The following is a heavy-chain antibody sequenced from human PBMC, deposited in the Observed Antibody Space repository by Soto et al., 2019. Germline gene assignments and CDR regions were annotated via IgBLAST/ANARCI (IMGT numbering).Heavy chain of an antibody. CDR2: ISGTSDIT. J-gene: IGHJ4*02. V-gene: IGHV3-23*01. CDR1: GFTFSSYA. D-gene: IGHD6-13*01. CDR3: AKAQGFSRSWYSVS. Sequence: TGGSLRLSCVPSGFTFSSYAMSWVRQAPGKGLEWVSAISGTSDITHYADSVKGRFTISRDNSKNTLHLQMNSLRAEDTALYYCAKAQGFSRSWYSVSWGQGTLVTVSS.